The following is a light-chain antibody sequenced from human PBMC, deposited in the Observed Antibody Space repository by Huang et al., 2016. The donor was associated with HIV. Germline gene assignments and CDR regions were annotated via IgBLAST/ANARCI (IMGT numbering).Light chain of an antibody. V-gene: IGKV1-39*01. J-gene: IGKJ2*01. CDR1: QSISSY. CDR3: QQTYITPYT. CDR2: AAS. Sequence: DIQMTQSPFFLSASVGDRVTFPFRASQSISSYLNWYQQKPGKAPELLIYAASNLQSGAPSRFSGSGSGTDFTLTIVSLQPADFATYYCQQTYITPYTFGQGTKLEIK.